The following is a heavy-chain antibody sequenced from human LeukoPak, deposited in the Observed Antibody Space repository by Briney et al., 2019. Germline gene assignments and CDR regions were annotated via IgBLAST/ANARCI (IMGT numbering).Heavy chain of an antibody. CDR1: GFIFTAFY. CDR3: VTSTGYSSTWGAFDI. CDR2: INLNSGYT. D-gene: IGHD2-15*01. Sequence: ASVKVSCKTSGFIFTAFYLHWVRQAPGQGLEWMAWINLNSGYTNYAQKFQGRVIMTRDTSTNTAYMEVPNLTSGDTAMYFCVTSTGYSSTWGAFDIWGQGTMITVSS. V-gene: IGHV1-2*02. J-gene: IGHJ3*02.